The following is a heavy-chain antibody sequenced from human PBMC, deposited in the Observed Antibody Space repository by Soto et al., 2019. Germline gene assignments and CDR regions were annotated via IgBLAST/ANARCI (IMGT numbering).Heavy chain of an antibody. CDR1: GGTFSSYA. CDR3: ARGSHYYGSGSTYNYYGMDV. Sequence: QVQLVQSGAEVKKPGSSVKVSCKASGGTFSSYAISWVRQAPGQGLEWMGGSIPIFGTANYAQKFQGRVKITADESTSTAYMELSSLRSEDTAVYYCARGSHYYGSGSTYNYYGMDVWGQGTTVTVAS. CDR2: SIPIFGTA. D-gene: IGHD3-10*01. J-gene: IGHJ6*02. V-gene: IGHV1-69*01.